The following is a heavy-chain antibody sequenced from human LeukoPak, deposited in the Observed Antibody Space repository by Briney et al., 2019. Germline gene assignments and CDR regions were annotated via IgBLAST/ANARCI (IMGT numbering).Heavy chain of an antibody. D-gene: IGHD2-21*02. CDR3: VTVGHVVVGTAGGRNDY. V-gene: IGHV4-39*07. Sequence: LETLSLTRTVSGGSISSSSYYWGWSRHPPGKGLEWVGSIYYSGTTYSNPSLKSRLTLSVHTSTNPFSLSLHSLTAADTAVYLRVTVGHVVVGTAGGRNDYGGEGSLVTVS. CDR1: GGSISSSSYY. J-gene: IGHJ4*01. CDR2: IYYSGTT.